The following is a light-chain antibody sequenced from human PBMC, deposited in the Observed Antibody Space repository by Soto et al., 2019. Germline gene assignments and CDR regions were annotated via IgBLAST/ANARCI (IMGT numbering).Light chain of an antibody. Sequence: DIQMTTSPSTLSASVGDRVIITCRASQSISSWLAWHQQKPGKAPKLLIYKASSLESGVPSRFSGSGSGTEFTLTISSLQPDDFATYYCQQYTGYPLTFGGGTKVDIK. CDR2: KAS. CDR3: QQYTGYPLT. CDR1: QSISSW. J-gene: IGKJ4*01. V-gene: IGKV1-5*03.